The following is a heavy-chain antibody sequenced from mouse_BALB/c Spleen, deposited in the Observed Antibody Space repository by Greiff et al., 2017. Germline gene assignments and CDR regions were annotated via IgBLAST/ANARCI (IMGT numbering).Heavy chain of an antibody. J-gene: IGHJ4*01. Sequence: EVQVVESGGGLVKPGGSLKLSCAASGFTFSDYYMYWVRQTPEKRLEWVATISDGGSYTYYPDSVKGRFTISRDNAKNNLYLQMSSLKSEDTAMYYCAREGGYLYAMDYWGQGTSVTVSS. CDR3: AREGGYLYAMDY. CDR2: ISDGGSYT. V-gene: IGHV5-4*02. D-gene: IGHD2-2*01. CDR1: GFTFSDYY.